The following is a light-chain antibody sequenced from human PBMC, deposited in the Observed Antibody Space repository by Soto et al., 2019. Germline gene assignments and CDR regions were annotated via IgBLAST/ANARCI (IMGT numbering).Light chain of an antibody. CDR2: TDI. CDR1: YSNVGTGYE. Sequence: QSVLTQPPSVSGTPGQRVTISCTGSYSNVGTGYEVHWYQHLPGTAPKLLIYTDIHRPAGVPDRFSGSKSGTSASLAISGLQSEDEADYYCAAWDDRLNGWVFGGGTKLTVL. J-gene: IGLJ3*02. V-gene: IGLV1-44*01. CDR3: AAWDDRLNGWV.